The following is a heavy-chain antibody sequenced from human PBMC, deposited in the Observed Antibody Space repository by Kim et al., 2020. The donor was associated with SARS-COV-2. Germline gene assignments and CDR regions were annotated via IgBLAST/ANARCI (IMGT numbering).Heavy chain of an antibody. V-gene: IGHV4-59*09. J-gene: IGHJ4*02. Sequence: NPSLKSRVTISVDTSKTQFSLKLSSVTAADTAVYYCARGQRLWFGELFDYWGQGTLVTVSS. CDR3: ARGQRLWFGELFDY. D-gene: IGHD3-10*01.